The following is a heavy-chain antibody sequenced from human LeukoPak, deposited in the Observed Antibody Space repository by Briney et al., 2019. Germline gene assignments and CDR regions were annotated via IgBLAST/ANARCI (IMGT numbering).Heavy chain of an antibody. D-gene: IGHD3-22*01. CDR1: GFTFSSYS. Sequence: GGSLRLSCAASGFTFSSYSMYWVRQAPGKGLEWVSSISSSSSYIYYADSVKGRFTISRDNAKNSLYLQMNSLRAEDTAVYYCARQDSSGYLSPPDYWGQGTLVTVSS. CDR2: ISSSSSYI. CDR3: ARQDSSGYLSPPDY. V-gene: IGHV3-21*01. J-gene: IGHJ4*02.